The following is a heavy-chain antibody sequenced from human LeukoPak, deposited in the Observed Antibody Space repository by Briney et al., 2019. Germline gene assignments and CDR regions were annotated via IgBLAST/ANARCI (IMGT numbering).Heavy chain of an antibody. D-gene: IGHD3-22*01. J-gene: IGHJ6*02. Sequence: GESLKISCKGSGYSFTSYWIGWVRQMPGKGLEWMGIIYPGDSDTRYSPSFQGQVTISADKSISTAYLQWSSLKASDTAMYYCARDLNYYDSSGYYTYYYYYGMDVWGQGTTVTVSS. CDR1: GYSFTSYW. V-gene: IGHV5-51*01. CDR3: ARDLNYYDSSGYYTYYYYYGMDV. CDR2: IYPGDSDT.